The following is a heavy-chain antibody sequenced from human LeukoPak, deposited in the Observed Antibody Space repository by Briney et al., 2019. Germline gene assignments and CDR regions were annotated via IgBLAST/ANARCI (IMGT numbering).Heavy chain of an antibody. CDR2: IIPIFGTA. CDR1: GGTFSSYA. CDR3: ARGTVPTDFDY. J-gene: IGHJ4*02. Sequence: ASVRASCKASGGTFSSYAISWGRQAPGQGLEWMGGIIPIFGTANYAQKFQGRVTITADESTSTAYMELSSLRSEDTAVYYCARGTVPTDFDYWGQGTLVTVSS. D-gene: IGHD4-17*01. V-gene: IGHV1-69*13.